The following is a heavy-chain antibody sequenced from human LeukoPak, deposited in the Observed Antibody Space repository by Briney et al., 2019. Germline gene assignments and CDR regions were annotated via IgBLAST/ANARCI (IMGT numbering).Heavy chain of an antibody. CDR3: ASGPSFVRAIRYFDY. J-gene: IGHJ4*02. CDR2: INHSGST. Sequence: SETLSLTCAVYGGSFSGYYWSWIRQPPGKGLEWIGEINHSGSTNYNPSLKSRVTISVDTSKNQFSLKLSSVTAADTAVYYCASGPSFVRAIRYFDYWGQGTLVTVSS. V-gene: IGHV4-34*01. CDR1: GGSFSGYY.